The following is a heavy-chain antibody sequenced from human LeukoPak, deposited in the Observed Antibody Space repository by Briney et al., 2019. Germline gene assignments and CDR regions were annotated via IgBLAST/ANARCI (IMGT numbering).Heavy chain of an antibody. CDR2: ISGDGGST. J-gene: IGHJ4*02. CDR3: AKDRYSGYDLTD. Sequence: GGSLGLSCAASGFTFDDYAMHWVRQAPGKGLEWVSIISGDGGSTYYADSVKGRFTISRDNSKNSLYLQMNSLRTEDTALYYCAKDRYSGYDLTDWGQGTLVTVSS. CDR1: GFTFDDYA. V-gene: IGHV3-43*02. D-gene: IGHD5-12*01.